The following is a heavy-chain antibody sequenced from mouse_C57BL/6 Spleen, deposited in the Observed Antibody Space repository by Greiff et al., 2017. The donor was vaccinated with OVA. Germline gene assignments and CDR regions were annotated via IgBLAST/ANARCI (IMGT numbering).Heavy chain of an antibody. CDR2: ISDGGSYT. V-gene: IGHV5-4*01. D-gene: IGHD1-1*01. CDR3: ARNYGSSYDAMDY. CDR1: GFTFSSYA. Sequence: EVHLVESGGGLVKPGGSLKLSCAASGFTFSSYAMSWVRQTPEKRLEWVATISDGGSYTYYPDNVQGRFPISRDNAKNNLYLQMSHLKSEDTAMYYCARNYGSSYDAMDYWGQGTSVTVSS. J-gene: IGHJ4*01.